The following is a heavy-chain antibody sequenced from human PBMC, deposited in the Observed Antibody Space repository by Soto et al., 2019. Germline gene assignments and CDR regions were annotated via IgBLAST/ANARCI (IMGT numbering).Heavy chain of an antibody. CDR3: ARDHYYDNSGPLDY. V-gene: IGHV1-3*01. CDR1: GYTFSSYA. Sequence: ASVKVSCKASGYTFSSYAMHWVRQAPGQRLEWMGWINAANGNSKYSQKFQGRVTITRDTSASTAYMELRSLRSDDTAVYYCARDHYYDNSGPLDYWGQGTLVTVSS. CDR2: INAANGNS. D-gene: IGHD3-22*01. J-gene: IGHJ4*02.